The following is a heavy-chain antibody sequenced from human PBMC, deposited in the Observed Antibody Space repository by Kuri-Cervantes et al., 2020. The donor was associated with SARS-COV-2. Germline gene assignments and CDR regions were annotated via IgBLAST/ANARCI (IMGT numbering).Heavy chain of an antibody. CDR3: ARDLLLPHTIFGVVHTEVCYYYYMDV. CDR2: IYTSGST. Sequence: SETLSLTCTVSGGSISSYYWSWIRQPAGKGLEWIGRIYTSGSTNYNPSLKSRVTMSVDTSKNQFSLKLSSVTAADTAVYYCARDLLLPHTIFGVVHTEVCYYYYMDVWGKGTTVTVSS. D-gene: IGHD3-3*01. J-gene: IGHJ6*03. CDR1: GGSISSYY. V-gene: IGHV4-4*07.